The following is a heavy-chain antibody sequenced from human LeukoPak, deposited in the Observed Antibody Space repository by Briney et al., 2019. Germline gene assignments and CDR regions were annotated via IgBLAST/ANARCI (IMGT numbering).Heavy chain of an antibody. CDR1: GYTFTSYA. Sequence: GASVKVSCKASGYTFTSYAMNWVRQAPGQGLEWMGGIIPIFGTANYAQKFQGRVTITADESTSTAYMELSSLRSEDTAVYYCARGGSGSYYPSTNYYYGMDVWGQGTTVTVSS. J-gene: IGHJ6*02. CDR2: IIPIFGTA. D-gene: IGHD1-26*01. CDR3: ARGGSGSYYPSTNYYYGMDV. V-gene: IGHV1-69*13.